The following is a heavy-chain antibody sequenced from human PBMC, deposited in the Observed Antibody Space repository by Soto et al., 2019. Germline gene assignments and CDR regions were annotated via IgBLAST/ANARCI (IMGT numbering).Heavy chain of an antibody. D-gene: IGHD6-19*01. Sequence: PGESLKISCKGSGYSFTSYWISWVRQMPGKGLEWMGRIDPSDSYTNYSPSFQGHVTISADKSISTAYLQWSSLKASDTAMYYCARRYIAVAGTGQFWVNYYGMDVWGQGTTVTVSS. CDR2: IDPSDSYT. CDR3: ARRYIAVAGTGQFWVNYYGMDV. V-gene: IGHV5-10-1*01. J-gene: IGHJ6*02. CDR1: GYSFTSYW.